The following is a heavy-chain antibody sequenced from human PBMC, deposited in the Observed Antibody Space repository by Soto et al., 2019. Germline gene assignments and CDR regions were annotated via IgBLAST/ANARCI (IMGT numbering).Heavy chain of an antibody. V-gene: IGHV4-31*03. J-gene: IGHJ4*02. CDR3: ARVYEQQLTYYFDY. Sequence: SETLSLTCTVSGDSISSGGYYWSWIRQHPGKGLEWIGYIYYSGSTYYNPSLKSRVTISVDTSKNQFSLKLSSVTAADTAVYYCARVYEQQLTYYFDYWGQGTLVTVSS. CDR1: GDSISSGGYY. CDR2: IYYSGST. D-gene: IGHD6-13*01.